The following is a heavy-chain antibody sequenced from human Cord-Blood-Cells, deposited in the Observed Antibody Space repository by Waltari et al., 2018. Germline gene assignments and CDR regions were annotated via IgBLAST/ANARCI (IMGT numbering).Heavy chain of an antibody. CDR3: ARGGAVAGFDY. CDR1: GGSSSSYY. D-gene: IGHD2-15*01. Sequence: QVQLQESGPGLGKPSETLSLTCTVSGGSSSSYYSRWIRQTPGRGLEWIGYIYYSGGTNYIPSLNSRVTISVDTSKNQFSLKLSTVTAADTAVYYCARGGAVAGFDYWGQGTLVTVSS. J-gene: IGHJ4*02. CDR2: IYYSGGT. V-gene: IGHV4-59*01.